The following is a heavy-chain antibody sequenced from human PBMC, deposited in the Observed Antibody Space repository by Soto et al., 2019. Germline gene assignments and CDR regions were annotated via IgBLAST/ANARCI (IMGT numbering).Heavy chain of an antibody. D-gene: IGHD3-3*01. CDR2: ISSSSSYT. CDR1: GFTFSDYY. J-gene: IGHJ5*02. V-gene: IGHV3-11*06. CDR3: ARDLAQITIFGVAINWFDP. Sequence: GGSLRLSCAASGFTFSDYYMSWIRQAPGKGLEWVSYISSSSSYTNYADSVKGRFTISRDNAKNSLYLQMNSLRAEDTAVYYCARDLAQITIFGVAINWFDPWGQGTLVTVSS.